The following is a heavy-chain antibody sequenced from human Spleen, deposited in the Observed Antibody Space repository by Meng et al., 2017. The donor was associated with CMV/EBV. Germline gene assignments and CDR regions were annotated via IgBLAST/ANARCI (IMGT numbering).Heavy chain of an antibody. V-gene: IGHV1-18*01. D-gene: IGHD7-27*01. CDR3: ARDEANWGFCDL. CDR2: INTYNGNT. J-gene: IGHJ2*01. CDR1: GYPFNTHS. Sequence: SCKASGYPFNTHSINWVRQAPGQGLEWMGWINTYNGNTKFAQKFQGRVTLTTDSSTTTAFMELRSLRSDDTAVYYCARDEANWGFCDLWGRGTLVTVSS.